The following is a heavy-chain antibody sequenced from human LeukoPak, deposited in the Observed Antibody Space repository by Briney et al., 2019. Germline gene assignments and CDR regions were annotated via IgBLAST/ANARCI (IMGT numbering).Heavy chain of an antibody. J-gene: IGHJ4*02. D-gene: IGHD6-13*01. V-gene: IGHV4-59*01. CDR2: IYYSGST. CDR3: ARGGIAAAAPYYFDY. CDR1: GGSISSYY. Sequence: SETLSLTCTVSGGSISSYYWSWIRQPPGKGLEWIGYIYYSGSTNYNPPLKSRVTISVDTSKNQFSLKLSSVTAADTAVYYCARGGIAAAAPYYFDYWGQGTLVTVSS.